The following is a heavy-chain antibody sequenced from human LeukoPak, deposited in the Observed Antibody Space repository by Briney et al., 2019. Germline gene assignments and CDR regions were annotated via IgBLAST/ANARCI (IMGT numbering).Heavy chain of an antibody. Sequence: GGSLRLSCAASGFTFSDHYMSWIRQAPGKGLEWVSYISTRSTTIKYADSVRGRFTISRDNAQNSLYLQTNSLRAEDTAIYYCARESYPWYFDYWGQGTLVTVSP. V-gene: IGHV3-11*01. J-gene: IGHJ4*02. CDR3: ARESYPWYFDY. D-gene: IGHD1-26*01. CDR1: GFTFSDHY. CDR2: ISTRSTTI.